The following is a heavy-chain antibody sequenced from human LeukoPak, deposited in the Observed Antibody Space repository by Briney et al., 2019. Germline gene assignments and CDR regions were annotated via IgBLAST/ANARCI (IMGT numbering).Heavy chain of an antibody. CDR3: ARDGSSGWYEVGVDY. CDR2: IYHSGST. CDR1: GYSISSGYY. Sequence: SETLSLTCTVSGYSISSGYYWGWIRQPPGKGLEWIGSIYHSGSTYYNPSLKSRVTISVDTSKNQFSLKLSSVTAADTAVYYCARDGSSGWYEVGVDYWGQGTLVTVSS. J-gene: IGHJ4*02. V-gene: IGHV4-38-2*02. D-gene: IGHD6-19*01.